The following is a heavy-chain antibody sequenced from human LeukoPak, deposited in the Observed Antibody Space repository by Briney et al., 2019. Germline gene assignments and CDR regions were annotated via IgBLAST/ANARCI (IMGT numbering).Heavy chain of an antibody. Sequence: SVKVSCKASGGTFSSYAISWVRQAPGQGLEWMGGIIPIFGTANYAQKFQGRVTITTDESTSTAYMELSSLRSEDTAEYYCARDTSAGSGWYWFDPWGQGTLVTVSS. CDR2: IIPIFGTA. V-gene: IGHV1-69*05. CDR3: ARDTSAGSGWYWFDP. D-gene: IGHD6-19*01. CDR1: GGTFSSYA. J-gene: IGHJ5*02.